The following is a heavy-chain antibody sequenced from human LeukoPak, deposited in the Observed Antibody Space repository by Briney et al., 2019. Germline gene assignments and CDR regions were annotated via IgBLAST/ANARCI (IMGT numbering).Heavy chain of an antibody. V-gene: IGHV3-23*01. CDR2: ISGSGSST. Sequence: GGSLRLSCAASGFTFSSYAMTWVRQAPGKGLEWVSAISGSGSSTYYADSVKGRFTISRDNSKNTLYLQMNSLRDEDTAAYYCAKDYSGSYLDTIDYWGQGTLVTVSS. D-gene: IGHD1-26*01. CDR1: GFTFSSYA. J-gene: IGHJ4*02. CDR3: AKDYSGSYLDTIDY.